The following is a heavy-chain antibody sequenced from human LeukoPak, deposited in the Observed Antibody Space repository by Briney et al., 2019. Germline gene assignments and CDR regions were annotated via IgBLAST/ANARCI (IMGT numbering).Heavy chain of an antibody. J-gene: IGHJ4*02. CDR2: VSDTGNI. CDR3: ARDGLHTAHFDY. CDR1: GFTFSSFT. V-gene: IGHV3-48*02. D-gene: IGHD5-18*01. Sequence: GGSLRLSCAASGFTFSSFTMNWVRQAPGKGLEWVSTVSDTGNIHYSDPVKGRFTISRDNAKNSLYLQMNSLRDEDTAVYYCARDGLHTAHFDYWGEGTLVTVSS.